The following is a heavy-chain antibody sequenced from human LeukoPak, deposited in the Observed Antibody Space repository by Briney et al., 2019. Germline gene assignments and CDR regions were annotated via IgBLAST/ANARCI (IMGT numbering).Heavy chain of an antibody. CDR2: INTNTGNP. D-gene: IGHD6-13*01. J-gene: IGHJ6*02. V-gene: IGHV7-4-1*02. Sequence: GASVKVSCKASGYTFTSYAMNWVRQAPGQGLEWMGWINTNTGNPTYAQGFTGRFVFSLDTSVSTAYLQISSLEAEDTAVYYCAREASSSSWLSRHYYYYGMDVWGQGTTVTVSS. CDR3: AREASSSSWLSRHYYYYGMDV. CDR1: GYTFTSYA.